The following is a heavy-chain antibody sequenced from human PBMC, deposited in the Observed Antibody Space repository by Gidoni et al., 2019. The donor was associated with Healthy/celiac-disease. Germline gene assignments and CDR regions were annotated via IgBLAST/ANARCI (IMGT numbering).Heavy chain of an antibody. CDR2: INHSGST. CDR3: ARGGVVPADGGWFDP. D-gene: IGHD2-2*01. V-gene: IGHV4-34*01. CDR1: GGSFSGYY. J-gene: IGHJ5*02. Sequence: CAVYGGSFSGYYWSWIRQPPGKGLEWIGEINHSGSTNYNPSLKSRVTISVDTSKNQFSLKLSSVTAADTAVYYCARGGVVPADGGWFDPWGQGTLVTVSS.